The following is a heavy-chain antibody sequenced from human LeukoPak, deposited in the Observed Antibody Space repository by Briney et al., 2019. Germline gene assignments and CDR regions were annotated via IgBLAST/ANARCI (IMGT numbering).Heavy chain of an antibody. CDR1: GYTFNSYW. CDR3: ARGYGPGSFGGAYYYYGMDV. Sequence: PGGSLRLSCAASGYTFNSYWMSWVRQAPGKGLEWVANIKQDGSEKYYVDSMKGRFTISRDNAKNSLFLQMNSLRAEDTAVYYCARGYGPGSFGGAYYYYGMDVWGQGTTVTVSS. D-gene: IGHD3-10*01. J-gene: IGHJ6*02. CDR2: IKQDGSEK. V-gene: IGHV3-7*01.